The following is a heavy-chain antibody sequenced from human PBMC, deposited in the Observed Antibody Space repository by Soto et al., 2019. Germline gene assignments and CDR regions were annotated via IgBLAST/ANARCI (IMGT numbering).Heavy chain of an antibody. CDR2: IYYSGST. V-gene: IGHV4-39*01. D-gene: IGHD1-26*01. CDR1: GGSISSSSYY. CDR3: AGGSSFDY. Sequence: SETLSLTCTVSGGSISSSSYYWGWIRQPPGKGLEWIGSIYYSGSTYYNPSLKSRVTISVDTSKNQFSLKLSSVTAADTAVYYCAGGSSFDYWGQGTLVTVSS. J-gene: IGHJ4*02.